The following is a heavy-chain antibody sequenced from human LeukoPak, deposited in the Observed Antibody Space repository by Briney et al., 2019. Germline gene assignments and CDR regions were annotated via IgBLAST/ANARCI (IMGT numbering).Heavy chain of an antibody. J-gene: IGHJ4*02. V-gene: IGHV3-74*01. Sequence: GGSLRLSCAASGFTFSSYSMHWVRQAPGKGLMWVSRIHGDGSTTNYADSVKGRFSISRDNAKNTLYLQMNSLRAEDAAVYYCALPSCGGDCFSGWGQGTLVTVSS. CDR2: IHGDGSTT. D-gene: IGHD2-21*02. CDR1: GFTFSSYS. CDR3: ALPSCGGDCFSG.